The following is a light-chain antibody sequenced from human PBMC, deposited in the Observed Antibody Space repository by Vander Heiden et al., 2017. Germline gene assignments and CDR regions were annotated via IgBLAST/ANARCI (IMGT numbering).Light chain of an antibody. J-gene: IGLJ7*01. CDR2: EVN. CDR1: SSDVGSYNL. V-gene: IGLV2-23*02. Sequence: QSALTQPASVSGSPGPSITISCTGTSSDVGSYNLVSWYQQHPGKAPKLMIYEVNKRPSGVSNRFSGSKSGNTASLTISGLQAEDEADYYCCSYAGSSTAVFGGGTQLTVL. CDR3: CSYAGSSTAV.